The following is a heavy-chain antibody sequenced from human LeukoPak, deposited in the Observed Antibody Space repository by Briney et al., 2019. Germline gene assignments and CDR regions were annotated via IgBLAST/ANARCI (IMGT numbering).Heavy chain of an antibody. CDR3: ARAYYYDSSGYHYYYYYYMDV. D-gene: IGHD3-22*01. Sequence: ASVKVSCKASGYTFTSYGISWVRQAPGQGPEWMGWISAYNGNTNYAQKLQGRVTMTTDTSTSTAYMELRSLRSDDTAVYYCARAYYYDSSGYHYYYYYYMDVWGKGTTVTVSS. V-gene: IGHV1-18*01. J-gene: IGHJ6*03. CDR2: ISAYNGNT. CDR1: GYTFTSYG.